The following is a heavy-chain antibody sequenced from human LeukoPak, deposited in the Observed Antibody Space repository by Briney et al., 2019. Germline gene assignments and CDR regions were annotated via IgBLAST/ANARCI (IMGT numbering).Heavy chain of an antibody. Sequence: SETLSLTCTVSGGSISSGSYYWSWIRQPAGKGLEWIGRIYTSGSTNYNPSLKSRVTISVDTSKNQFSLKLSSVTAADTAVYYCARARMTTVTGTLDYWGQGTLVTVSS. CDR2: IYTSGST. V-gene: IGHV4-61*02. CDR1: GGSISSGSYY. D-gene: IGHD4-11*01. J-gene: IGHJ4*02. CDR3: ARARMTTVTGTLDY.